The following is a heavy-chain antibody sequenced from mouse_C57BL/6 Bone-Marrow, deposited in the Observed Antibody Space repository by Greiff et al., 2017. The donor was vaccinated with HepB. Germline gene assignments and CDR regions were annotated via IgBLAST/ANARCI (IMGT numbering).Heavy chain of an antibody. CDR2: ISTYYGDA. D-gene: IGHD1-1*01. Sequence: VMLVESGPELVRPGVSVKISCKGSGYTFTDYAMHWVKQSHAKSLEWIGVISTYYGDASYNQKFKDKATMTVDKSSSTAYMELARLTSEDSAVYYCANYYGSPWYFDVWGTGTTVTVSS. CDR3: ANYYGSPWYFDV. V-gene: IGHV1-67*01. CDR1: GYTFTDYA. J-gene: IGHJ1*03.